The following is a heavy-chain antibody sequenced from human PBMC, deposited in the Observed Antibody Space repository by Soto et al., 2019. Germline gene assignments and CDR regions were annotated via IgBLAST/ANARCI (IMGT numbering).Heavy chain of an antibody. Sequence: SETLSLTCTVSVDSITTYYWSWIRQPAWKGLEWIGRIDASGNTNYNPSLKSRVSISMDTSKNQFSLNLDSVTAADTAVYFCARDFAYFDSWGQGTLVTVSS. CDR1: VDSITTYY. CDR2: IDASGNT. V-gene: IGHV4-4*07. D-gene: IGHD3-3*01. CDR3: ARDFAYFDS. J-gene: IGHJ4*02.